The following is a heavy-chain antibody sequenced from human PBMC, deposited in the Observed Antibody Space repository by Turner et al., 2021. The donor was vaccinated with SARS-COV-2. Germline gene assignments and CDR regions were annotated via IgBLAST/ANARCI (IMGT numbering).Heavy chain of an antibody. CDR2: ISAYNGNT. V-gene: IGHV1-18*04. J-gene: IGHJ4*02. D-gene: IGHD6-13*01. CDR1: GYTFTGYG. CDR3: ARVAGGAAAWDLDY. Sequence: SGYTFTGYGISWVRQAPGQGLEWMGWISAYNGNTNYAPKLQGRVTMTTDTSTSTAYMELRSLSSGDTAVYYCARVAGGAAAWDLDYWGPGTLVTVSS.